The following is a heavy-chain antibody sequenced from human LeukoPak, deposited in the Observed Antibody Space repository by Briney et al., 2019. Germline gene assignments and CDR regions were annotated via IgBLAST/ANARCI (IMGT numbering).Heavy chain of an antibody. CDR3: AKEYYDFWSGYPHDY. CDR2: ITDSGDSS. D-gene: IGHD3-3*01. CDR1: GFSSSMYA. J-gene: IGHJ4*02. V-gene: IGHV3-23*01. Sequence: GGSLRLSCAASGFSSSMYAMSWLRQAPGKGLEWVSGITDSGDSSYYADSVKGRFAISRDNSKNTLYLQMNSLRAEDTAVYYCAKEYYDFWSGYPHDYWGQGTLVTVSS.